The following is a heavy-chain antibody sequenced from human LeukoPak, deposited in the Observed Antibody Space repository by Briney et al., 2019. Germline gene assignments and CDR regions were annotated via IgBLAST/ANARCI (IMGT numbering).Heavy chain of an antibody. CDR2: MNPDSGNT. Sequence: GASVKVSCKASGYTFTSYDINWVRQATGQGLEWMGWMNPDSGNTGYVQKFQGRVTMTRNTSISTAYMELSSLRSEDTAVYYCARNAGRAVYHSYYYYMDVWGQGTTVTVSS. J-gene: IGHJ6*02. D-gene: IGHD1-14*01. CDR1: GYTFTSYD. V-gene: IGHV1-8*01. CDR3: ARNAGRAVYHSYYYYMDV.